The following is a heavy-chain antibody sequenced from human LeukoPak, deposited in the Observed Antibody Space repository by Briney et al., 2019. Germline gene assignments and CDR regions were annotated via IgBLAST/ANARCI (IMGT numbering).Heavy chain of an antibody. V-gene: IGHV4-34*01. CDR2: INHSGST. J-gene: IGHJ4*02. D-gene: IGHD2-2*01. CDR3: ARGSPPQLGYCSSTSCYPFDY. Sequence: SETLSLACAVYGGSFSGYYWSWIRQPPGKGLEWIGEINHSGSTNYNPSLKSRVTISVDTSKNQFSLKLSSVTAADTAVYYCARGSPPQLGYCSSTSCYPFDYWGQGTLVTVSS. CDR1: GGSFSGYY.